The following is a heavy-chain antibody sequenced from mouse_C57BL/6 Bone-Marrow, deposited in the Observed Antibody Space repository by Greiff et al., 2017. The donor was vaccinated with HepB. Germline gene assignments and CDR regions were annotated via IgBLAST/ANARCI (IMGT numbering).Heavy chain of an antibody. Sequence: QVQLKQSGPGLVQPSQSLSITCTVSGFSLTSYGVHWVRQSPGKGLEWLGVIWSGGSTDYNAAFISRLSISKDNSKSQVFFKMNSLKADDTAIYYCARRRRGGYFDVWGTGTTVTVSS. CDR1: GFSLTSYG. J-gene: IGHJ1*03. CDR3: ARRRRGGYFDV. CDR2: IWSGGST. V-gene: IGHV2-2*01.